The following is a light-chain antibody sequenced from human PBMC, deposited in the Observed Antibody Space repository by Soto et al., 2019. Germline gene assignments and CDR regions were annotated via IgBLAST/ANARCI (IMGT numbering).Light chain of an antibody. CDR1: SSDVGGYNY. CDR3: SSYRRGSTYV. V-gene: IGLV2-14*03. CDR2: DVT. J-gene: IGLJ1*01. Sequence: QSALTQPASVSGSPGQSITVSCTGTSSDVGGYNYVSWYQQHPGKAPRLMIYDVTNRPSGVSERFSGSKSGNTASLTISGLQAEDEADYYCSSYRRGSTYVFGTGTQLTVL.